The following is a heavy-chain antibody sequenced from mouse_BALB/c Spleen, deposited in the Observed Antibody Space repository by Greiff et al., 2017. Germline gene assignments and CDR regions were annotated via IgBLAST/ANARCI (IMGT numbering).Heavy chain of an antibody. J-gene: IGHJ2*01. V-gene: IGHV1-74*04. CDR2: IDPSVSET. D-gene: IGHD1-1*01. CDR3: ARYYYYGSKGYFDY. CDR1: GYSFTSYW. Sequence: VQLLESGPQLVRPGASVKLSCKASGYSFTSYWMHWVTQSPGQGLEWIGMIDPSVSETRLNQKFKDKATLTVDKTYSTAYMQLSSPTSEDSAVYYCARYYYYGSKGYFDYWGQGTTLTVSS.